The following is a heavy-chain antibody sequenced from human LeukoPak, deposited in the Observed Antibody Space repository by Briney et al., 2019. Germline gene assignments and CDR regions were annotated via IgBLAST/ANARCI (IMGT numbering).Heavy chain of an antibody. Sequence: GESLRISCKGSGYSFTSFWIGWVRQMPGKGLEWMGIIYPGDSDTRYSPSFQGQVTISADKSINTAYLQWSSLMASDTAMYYCARQRLRGISYFGFWGQGTLVTVSS. D-gene: IGHD3-10*01. CDR2: IYPGDSDT. V-gene: IGHV5-51*01. J-gene: IGHJ4*02. CDR3: ARQRLRGISYFGF. CDR1: GYSFTSFW.